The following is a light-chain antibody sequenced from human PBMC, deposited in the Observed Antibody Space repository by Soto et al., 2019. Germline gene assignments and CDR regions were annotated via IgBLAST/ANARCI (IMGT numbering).Light chain of an antibody. V-gene: IGKV1-5*01. CDR1: QSISSW. J-gene: IGKJ2*02. CDR2: DAS. CDR3: QQYNSYGT. Sequence: IQMTQSPSTLSACVGDRVTITCRASQSISSWLAWYQQKPGKAPKLLIYDASSLESGVPSRFSGSGSGTEFTLTISSLQPDDFATYYCQQYNSYGTFGQGTKADIK.